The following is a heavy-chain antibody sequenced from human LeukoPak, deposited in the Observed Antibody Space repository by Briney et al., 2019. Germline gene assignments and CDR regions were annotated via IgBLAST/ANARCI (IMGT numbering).Heavy chain of an antibody. CDR2: INPNSGGT. Sequence: ASVKVSCKASGYTFTGYYMHRVRQAPGQGLEWMGWINPNSGGTNYAQKFQGRVTMTRDTSISTAYMELSRLRSDDTAVYYCARDPMVRGVRLGYYYYYMDVWGKGTTVTISS. J-gene: IGHJ6*03. CDR1: GYTFTGYY. V-gene: IGHV1-2*02. D-gene: IGHD3-10*01. CDR3: ARDPMVRGVRLGYYYYYMDV.